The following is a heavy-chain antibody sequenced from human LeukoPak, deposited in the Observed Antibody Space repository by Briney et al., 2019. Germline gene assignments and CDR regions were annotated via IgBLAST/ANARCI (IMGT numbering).Heavy chain of an antibody. CDR2: IIPIFGTA. V-gene: IGHV1-69*05. CDR3: ARTLRTNYDFWSGTIDY. CDR1: GGTFSSYA. J-gene: IGHJ4*02. Sequence: GASVKVSCKASGGTFSSYAISWVRQAPGQGLEWMGGIIPIFGTANYAQKFQGRVTITTDESTSTAYMELSSLRSEDTAVYYCARTLRTNYDFWSGTIDYWGQGTLVTVSS. D-gene: IGHD3-3*01.